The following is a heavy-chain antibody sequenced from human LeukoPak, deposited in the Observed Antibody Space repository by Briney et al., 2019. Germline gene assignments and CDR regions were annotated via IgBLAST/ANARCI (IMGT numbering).Heavy chain of an antibody. Sequence: SETLSLTCTVSGGSISSYYWSWIRQPPGKGLEWIGYIYYSGSTNYKSFLKSRVTISVDTSKNQFSLKLSSVTAADTAVYYCAKGSDPFRWFGEFNVKLPRPIRHYYFDSWGQGTLVTVSS. D-gene: IGHD3-10*01. CDR1: GGSISSYY. CDR2: IYYSGST. J-gene: IGHJ4*02. CDR3: AKGSDPFRWFGEFNVKLPRPIRHYYFDS. V-gene: IGHV4-59*01.